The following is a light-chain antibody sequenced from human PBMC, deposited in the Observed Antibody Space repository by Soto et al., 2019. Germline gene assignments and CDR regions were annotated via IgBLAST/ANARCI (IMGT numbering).Light chain of an antibody. Sequence: EIVLTQSPGSLSLSPGERATHSCRPSRRVSSSYLAWYQQKPGQAPRLLIYGASSRATGIPDRFSGSGSGTDFTLTISRLEPEDFAVYYCQQYGRSPLTFGQGTRLEIK. V-gene: IGKV3-20*01. CDR2: GAS. CDR1: RRVSSSY. CDR3: QQYGRSPLT. J-gene: IGKJ5*01.